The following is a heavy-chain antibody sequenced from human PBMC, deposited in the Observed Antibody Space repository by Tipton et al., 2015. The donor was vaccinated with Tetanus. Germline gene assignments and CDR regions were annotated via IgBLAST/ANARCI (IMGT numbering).Heavy chain of an antibody. CDR1: GFTFSSYS. Sequence: SLRLSCAASGFTFSSYSMNWVRQAPGKGLEWVSYISSSSSTIYYADSVKGRFTISRDNAKNSLYLQMNSLRDEDTAVYYCARMTSSRSMPNYYGMDVWGQGTTVTVSS. V-gene: IGHV3-48*02. CDR3: ARMTSSRSMPNYYGMDV. J-gene: IGHJ6*02. CDR2: ISSSSSTI. D-gene: IGHD2-2*01.